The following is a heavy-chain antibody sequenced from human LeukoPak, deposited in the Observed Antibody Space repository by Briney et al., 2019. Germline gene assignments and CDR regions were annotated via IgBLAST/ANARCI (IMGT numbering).Heavy chain of an antibody. CDR2: ISGSGGST. D-gene: IGHD3-10*01. CDR3: AIYGSGSYFEY. Sequence: GGSLRLSCAASGFTFSSYAMTCVRQAPGKGLEWVSAISGSGGSTYYADSVKGRFTISRDNSKNTLYLQMNSLRAEDTGVYYCAIYGSGSYFEYWGQGTLVTVSS. CDR1: GFTFSSYA. J-gene: IGHJ4*02. V-gene: IGHV3-23*01.